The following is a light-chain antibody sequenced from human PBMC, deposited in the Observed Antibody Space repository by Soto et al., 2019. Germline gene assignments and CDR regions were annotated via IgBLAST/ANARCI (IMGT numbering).Light chain of an antibody. CDR1: ASNIGSNS. J-gene: IGLJ3*02. CDR2: NNN. CDR3: AASDDSLDGWV. V-gene: IGLV1-44*01. Sequence: QSALTQPPSASGTPGQRVTISCSGSASNIGSNSVAWYQQFPGTAPKLLISNNNRRPSGVPDRFSGSKSGTSASLAISGLQSEDEADYICAASDDSLDGWVFGGGTKLTVL.